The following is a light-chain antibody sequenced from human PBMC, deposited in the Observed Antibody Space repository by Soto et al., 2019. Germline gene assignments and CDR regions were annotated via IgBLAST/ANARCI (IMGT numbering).Light chain of an antibody. CDR2: KAS. Sequence: DIQMTQSPSTLSASIRDRVNITCRASQSISSWLAWYQQKPGKAPKVLIYKASNLESGVPSRFSGSGSETEFTLTISSLQPDDFATYYCKQYNVYSTFGGGTKVEIK. J-gene: IGKJ4*01. CDR1: QSISSW. V-gene: IGKV1-5*03. CDR3: KQYNVYST.